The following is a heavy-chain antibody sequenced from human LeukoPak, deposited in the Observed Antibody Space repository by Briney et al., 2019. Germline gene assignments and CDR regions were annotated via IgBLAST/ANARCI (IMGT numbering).Heavy chain of an antibody. CDR2: IYWDDDK. D-gene: IGHD3-22*01. J-gene: IGHJ3*02. CDR1: GFSLSTSGVG. CDR3: AHRRPYYDSSGYFRVSNAFDI. V-gene: IGHV2-5*02. Sequence: SGPTLVNPTLPLTLTCTFSGFSLSTSGVGVGWIRQPPGKALEWLALIYWDDDKRYSPSLKSRLTITKDTSQNQVVLTMTNMDPVDTATYYCAHRRPYYDSSGYFRVSNAFDIWGQGTMVTVSS.